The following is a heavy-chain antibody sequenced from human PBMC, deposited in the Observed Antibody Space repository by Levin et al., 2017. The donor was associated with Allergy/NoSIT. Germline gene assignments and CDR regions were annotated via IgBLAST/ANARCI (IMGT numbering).Heavy chain of an antibody. CDR1: GFTYSGYA. CDR2: ISDTGRST. Sequence: PGGSLRLSCAASGFTYSGYAMSWVRQAPGKGLEWVATISDTGRSTSYADSVRGRFTISRDNPKSMLFLQMSSLRVDDTAIYYCVKDRLRYSSSWFDYWGQGTRVTVSS. CDR3: VKDRLRYSSSWFDY. V-gene: IGHV3-23*01. D-gene: IGHD6-13*01. J-gene: IGHJ4*02.